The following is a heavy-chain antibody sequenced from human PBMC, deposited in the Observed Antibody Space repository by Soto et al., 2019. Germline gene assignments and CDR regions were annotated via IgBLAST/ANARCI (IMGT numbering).Heavy chain of an antibody. V-gene: IGHV3-64*01. Sequence: EVQLVESGGGLVQPGGSLRLSCAASGFTFSSYAMHWVRQAPGKGLEYVSGITSNGGNTDYASSVKGRFTISRDNSKNTLYLQMGSLRAEDMAVYYCARRIPFVYGMDVWGQGTTVTVSS. CDR2: ITSNGGNT. D-gene: IGHD2-21*01. CDR1: GFTFSSYA. J-gene: IGHJ6*02. CDR3: ARRIPFVYGMDV.